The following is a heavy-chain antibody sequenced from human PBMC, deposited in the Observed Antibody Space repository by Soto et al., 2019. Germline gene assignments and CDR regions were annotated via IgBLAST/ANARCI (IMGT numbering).Heavy chain of an antibody. D-gene: IGHD3-10*01. V-gene: IGHV4-31*03. CDR2: IYYSGST. CDR3: ARAQGMYYYGSGSYSVPDV. Sequence: SETLSLTCTVSGGSISSGGYYWSWIRQHPGKGLEWIGYIYYSGSTYYNPSLKSRVTISVDTSKNQFSLKLSSVTAADTAVYYCARAQGMYYYGSGSYSVPDVWGKGTTVTVSS. J-gene: IGHJ6*04. CDR1: GGSISSGGYY.